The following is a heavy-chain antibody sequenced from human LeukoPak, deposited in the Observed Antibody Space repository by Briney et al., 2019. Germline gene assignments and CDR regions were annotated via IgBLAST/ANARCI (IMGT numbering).Heavy chain of an antibody. V-gene: IGHV3-20*04. CDR3: ARGVWFGELPFDY. J-gene: IGHJ4*02. Sequence: GGSLRLSCAASGFTFDDYGMSWVRQAPGKGLEWISGVNWNGGSTGYADSVKGRFTISRDNAKNSLYLQMNSLRAEDTAVYYCARGVWFGELPFDYWGQGTLVTVSS. CDR1: GFTFDDYG. CDR2: VNWNGGST. D-gene: IGHD3-10*01.